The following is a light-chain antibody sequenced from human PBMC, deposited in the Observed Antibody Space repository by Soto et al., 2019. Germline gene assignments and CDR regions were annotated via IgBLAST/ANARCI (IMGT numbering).Light chain of an antibody. V-gene: IGKV3-11*01. Sequence: EIVLTQSPSTLSLSPGERATLSCRASQSVGSSLAWYQQKLGQAPRLLIYAASDRATGIPGRFSGSGSGTDFTLIISSLEPEDFAFYCQQYGSSGTFGQGTKVDIK. CDR2: AAS. CDR3: QQYGSSGT. J-gene: IGKJ1*01. CDR1: QSVGSS.